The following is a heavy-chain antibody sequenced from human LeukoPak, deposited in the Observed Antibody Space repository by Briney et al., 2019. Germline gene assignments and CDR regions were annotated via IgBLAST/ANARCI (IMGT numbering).Heavy chain of an antibody. V-gene: IGHV1-8*01. Sequence: GASVKVSCKASGYTFTSYDINWVRQATGQGLEWMGWMNPNSGNTGYAQKFQGRVTMTRNTSISTAYMELSSLRSEDTAVYYCARGLDAEIDDYGDPTTLDYWGQGTPVTVSS. CDR1: GYTFTSYD. J-gene: IGHJ4*02. CDR3: ARGLDAEIDDYGDPTTLDY. CDR2: MNPNSGNT. D-gene: IGHD4-17*01.